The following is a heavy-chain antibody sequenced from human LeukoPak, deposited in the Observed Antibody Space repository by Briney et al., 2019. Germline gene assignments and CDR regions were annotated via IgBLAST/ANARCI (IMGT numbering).Heavy chain of an antibody. CDR2: ISGSGGST. D-gene: IGHD3-10*01. Sequence: GGSLRLSCAASGFTFSSYAMSWVRQAPGKGLEWVSAISGSGGSTYYADSVKGRFTISRENSKNTLYLQMNSLRAEDTAVYYCAKDRYYGSGGMDVWGQGTTVTVSS. CDR3: AKDRYYGSGGMDV. V-gene: IGHV3-23*01. CDR1: GFTFSSYA. J-gene: IGHJ6*02.